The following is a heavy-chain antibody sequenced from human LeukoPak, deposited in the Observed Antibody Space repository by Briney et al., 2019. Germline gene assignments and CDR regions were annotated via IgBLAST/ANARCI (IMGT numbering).Heavy chain of an antibody. Sequence: PSETLSLTCTVSGGSISSGDYYWSWIRQPPGKGLEWIGYIYYSGSTYYNPSLKSRVTISVDTSKNQFSLKLSSVTAADTAVYYCARGPYYDFWSGYYLGYYYYYMDVWGKGTTVTVSS. J-gene: IGHJ6*03. CDR2: IYYSGST. CDR1: GGSISSGDYY. D-gene: IGHD3-3*01. V-gene: IGHV4-30-4*08. CDR3: ARGPYYDFWSGYYLGYYYYYMDV.